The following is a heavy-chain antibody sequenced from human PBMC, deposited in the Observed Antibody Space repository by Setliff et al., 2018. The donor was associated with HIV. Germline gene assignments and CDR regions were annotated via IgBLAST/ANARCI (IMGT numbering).Heavy chain of an antibody. CDR1: GYIFTSYA. Sequence: GASVKVSCKASGYIFTSYAMNWVRQAPGQGLEWMGGMNTNTGNPTYAQGFTGRFLFSLDTSVSTAYLQISSLKAEDTAIYYCAKDSVVPAAGRVFDYWGQGTLVTVSS. CDR3: AKDSVVPAAGRVFDY. D-gene: IGHD2-2*01. V-gene: IGHV7-4-1*02. CDR2: MNTNTGNP. J-gene: IGHJ4*02.